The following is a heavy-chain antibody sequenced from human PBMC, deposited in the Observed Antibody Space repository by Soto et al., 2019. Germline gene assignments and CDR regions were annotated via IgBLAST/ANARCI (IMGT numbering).Heavy chain of an antibody. V-gene: IGHV3-30-3*01. J-gene: IGHJ4*02. CDR1: EFTFSTYP. CDR2: ISYDGINT. D-gene: IGHD3-3*01. CDR3: ARGASDFWNAYPEIHFFDY. Sequence: QVLLVESGGGVVQPGRSLRLSCAASEFTFSTYPMHWVRQAPGKGLEWVAVISYDGINTYYADSVKGRFTISRDNSKKTLSLQMNSLRGDDTAVDYCARGASDFWNAYPEIHFFDYCGQGAPVFVSS.